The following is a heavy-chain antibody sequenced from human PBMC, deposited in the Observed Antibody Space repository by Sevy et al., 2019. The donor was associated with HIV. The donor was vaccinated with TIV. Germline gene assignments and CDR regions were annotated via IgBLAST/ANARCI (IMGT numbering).Heavy chain of an antibody. CDR3: SRASDELLLRYWELSSPGFLDI. D-gene: IGHD3-10*01. J-gene: IGHJ3*02. CDR2: IYYSGST. V-gene: IGHV4-31*03. Sequence: SETLSLTCTVSGCSISSGGYYWSRIRQHPGKGLEWIGYIYYSGSTYYNPSLKSRVTISVDTSKNQFSLKLRFVTAADTDVDDYSRASDELLLRYWELSSPGFLDIWGQGTMVTVSS. CDR1: GCSISSGGYY.